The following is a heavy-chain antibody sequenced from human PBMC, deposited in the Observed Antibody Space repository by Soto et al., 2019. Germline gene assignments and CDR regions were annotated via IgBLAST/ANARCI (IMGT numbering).Heavy chain of an antibody. V-gene: IGHV4-28*01. CDR2: IYYSGTT. J-gene: IGHJ4*02. CDR1: GYSISSSNW. Sequence: SETMSLTCAVSGYSISSSNWWGWIRQPPGKGLEWIGYIYYSGTTYYNPSLKSRVTMSVDTSKNQFSLKLTSVTAVDTAVYYCARREIQGPIDYWGQGTLVT. CDR3: ARREIQGPIDY. D-gene: IGHD1-26*01.